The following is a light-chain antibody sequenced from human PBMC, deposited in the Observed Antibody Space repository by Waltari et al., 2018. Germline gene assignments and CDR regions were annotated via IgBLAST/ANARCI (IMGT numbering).Light chain of an antibody. CDR1: QSVNTY. V-gene: IGKV3-20*01. CDR2: GAY. Sequence: ILLTPSPGTLSLSPGERATLPCRASQSVNTYLAWYQQKPGQAPRLLIYGAYTRAAGIPDRFSGSGSGTDFSLTISRLEAEDFAVYYCQHHVRLPATFGQGTKVEIK. J-gene: IGKJ1*01. CDR3: QHHVRLPAT.